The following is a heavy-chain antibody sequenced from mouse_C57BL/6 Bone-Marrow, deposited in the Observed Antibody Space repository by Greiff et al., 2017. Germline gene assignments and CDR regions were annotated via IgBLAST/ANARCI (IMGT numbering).Heavy chain of an antibody. Sequence: VQLQQSGAELARPGASVKLSCKASGYTFTSYGISWVKQRTGQGLEWIGEIYPRSGNTYYNEKFKGKDTLTADKSSSTAYMELRSLTSEDSAVYFCAREGAAQATAWLAYWGQGTLVTVSA. D-gene: IGHD3-2*02. V-gene: IGHV1-81*01. CDR3: AREGAAQATAWLAY. J-gene: IGHJ3*01. CDR1: GYTFTSYG. CDR2: IYPRSGNT.